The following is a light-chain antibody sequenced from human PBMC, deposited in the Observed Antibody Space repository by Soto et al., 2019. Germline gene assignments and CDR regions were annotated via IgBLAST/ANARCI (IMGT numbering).Light chain of an antibody. J-gene: IGLJ2*01. CDR2: DVS. CDR3: SSYTSSSPVV. Sequence: QSALTQPASVSGSPGQSITISCTGTSSDVGGYKYVSWYQQHPGKGPKLMIYDVSNRPSGVSNRFSGSKSGNTASLTISGLQAEDEADYFCSSYTSSSPVVFGGGTQLTVL. CDR1: SSDVGGYKY. V-gene: IGLV2-14*03.